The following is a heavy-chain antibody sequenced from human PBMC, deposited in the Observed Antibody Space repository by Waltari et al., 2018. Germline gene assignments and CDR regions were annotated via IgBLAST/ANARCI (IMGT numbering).Heavy chain of an antibody. CDR1: GFTFSKYW. Sequence: EVQLVESGGGLVQPGGSLRLSCAASGFTFSKYWMHWVRQAPGKGLVWVSRINEDGKTTTHADSVKGRFTICRDNAKNTMYLQMKSLRPEDTAVYFCARDLAGRDDSWGQGTLVTVSS. V-gene: IGHV3-74*01. CDR2: INEDGKTT. D-gene: IGHD6-19*01. CDR3: ARDLAGRDDS. J-gene: IGHJ5*01.